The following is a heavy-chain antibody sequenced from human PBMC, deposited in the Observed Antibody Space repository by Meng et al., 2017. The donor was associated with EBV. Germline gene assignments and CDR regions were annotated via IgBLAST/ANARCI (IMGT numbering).Heavy chain of an antibody. CDR1: GYTFTGNY. Sequence: GQLVQSGAEVKKPGASVKVSCKASGYTFTGNYMHWVRQAPGQGLEWMGRINPNSGGTNYAQKFQGRVTMTRDTSISTAYMELSRLRSDDTAVYYCARSRSSPDVPLDYWGQGTLVTVSS. V-gene: IGHV1-2*06. J-gene: IGHJ4*02. CDR3: ARSRSSPDVPLDY. D-gene: IGHD6-19*01. CDR2: INPNSGGT.